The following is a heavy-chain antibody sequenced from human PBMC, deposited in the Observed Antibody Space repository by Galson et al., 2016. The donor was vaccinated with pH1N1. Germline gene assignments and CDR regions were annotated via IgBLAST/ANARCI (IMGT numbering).Heavy chain of an antibody. J-gene: IGHJ5*02. CDR2: IIPILGAP. CDR3: ARDRSVLRYFDWLPNWFDP. CDR1: RDTFINYA. Sequence: SVKVSCKASRDTFINYAFSWVRQAPGKGLEWMGGIIPILGAPNYAQNFQGRVTISTDKSTTTAYMELTGLTSGDTAIYYCARDRSVLRYFDWLPNWFDPWGQGALVTVSS. D-gene: IGHD3-9*01. V-gene: IGHV1-69*10.